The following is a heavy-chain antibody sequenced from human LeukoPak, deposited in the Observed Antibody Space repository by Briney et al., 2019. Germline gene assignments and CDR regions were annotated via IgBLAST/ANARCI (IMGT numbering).Heavy chain of an antibody. CDR2: ISAYNGNT. CDR1: GYTFTSYG. J-gene: IGHJ4*02. V-gene: IGHV1-18*01. CDR3: ARREGRSASPFFFDS. D-gene: IGHD6-6*01. Sequence: ASVKVSCKASGYTFTSYGISWVRQAPGQGLEWMGWISAYNGNTNYAQKLQGRVTMTTDTSTNTAYMELRSLRSDDTAVYYCARREGRSASPFFFDSWGQGTLVTVSS.